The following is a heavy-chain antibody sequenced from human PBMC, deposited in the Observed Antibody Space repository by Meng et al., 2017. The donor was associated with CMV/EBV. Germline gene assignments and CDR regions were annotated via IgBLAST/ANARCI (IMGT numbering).Heavy chain of an antibody. CDR2: IYSGGST. Sequence: GESLKISCAASGFTVSSNYMSWVRQAPGKGLEWVSVIYSGGSTYYADSVKGRFTISRDNSKNTLYLQMNSLRAEDTAVYYCARDFSFCSSTSCYPTEFDYWGQGTLVTVSS. CDR1: GFTVSSNY. D-gene: IGHD2-2*01. CDR3: ARDFSFCSSTSCYPTEFDY. J-gene: IGHJ4*02. V-gene: IGHV3-53*01.